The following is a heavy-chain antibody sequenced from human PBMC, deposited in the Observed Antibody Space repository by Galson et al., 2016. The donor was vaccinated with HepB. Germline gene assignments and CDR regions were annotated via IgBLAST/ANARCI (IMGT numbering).Heavy chain of an antibody. CDR2: ISYDGSNK. J-gene: IGHJ4*02. CDR3: AKSGRYYGADHFDY. CDR1: GFTFSSYG. D-gene: IGHD4-17*01. Sequence: SLRLSCAASGFTFSSYGMHWVRRAPGKGLEWVAVISYDGSNKYYADSVKGRFTISRDNSKNTLYLQMNSLRAEDTAVYYCAKSGRYYGADHFDYWGQGTLVTVSS. V-gene: IGHV3-30*18.